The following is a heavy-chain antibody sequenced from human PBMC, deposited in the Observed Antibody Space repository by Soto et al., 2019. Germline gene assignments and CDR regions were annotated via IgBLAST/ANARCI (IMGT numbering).Heavy chain of an antibody. Sequence: QRLSCAASGFTFSSYAMSWVRQAPGKGLEWVSAISGSGGSTYYADSVKGRFTISRDNSKNTLYLQMNSLRAEDPAVYYCAKDLVPAATRGRPHYYGMDVWGQGTTVTVSS. J-gene: IGHJ6*02. D-gene: IGHD2-2*01. CDR2: ISGSGGST. V-gene: IGHV3-23*01. CDR3: AKDLVPAATRGRPHYYGMDV. CDR1: GFTFSSYA.